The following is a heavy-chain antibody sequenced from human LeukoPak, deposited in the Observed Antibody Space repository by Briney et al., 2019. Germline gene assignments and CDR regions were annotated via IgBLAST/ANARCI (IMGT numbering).Heavy chain of an antibody. Sequence: KPSETLSLTCTVSGGSISSSSYYWGWIRQPPGKGLEWIGSIYYSGSTYYNPSLKSRVTTSVDTSKNQFSLKLSSVTAADTAVYYCARFSSTLFFDYWGQGTLVTVSS. CDR2: IYYSGST. D-gene: IGHD2-21*01. CDR1: GGSISSSSYY. CDR3: ARFSSTLFFDY. V-gene: IGHV4-39*01. J-gene: IGHJ4*02.